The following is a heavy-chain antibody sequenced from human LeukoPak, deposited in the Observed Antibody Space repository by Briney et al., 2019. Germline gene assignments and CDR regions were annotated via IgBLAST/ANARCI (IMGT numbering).Heavy chain of an antibody. Sequence: GGSLRLSCAASGFTFSSYAMSWVRQAPGKGLEYVSVISSNGGSTYYANSVKGRFTISRDNSKNTLYLQMGSLRAEDMAVYYCARDHIKSGLINDSSGYCRGGQGTLVTVSS. V-gene: IGHV3-64*01. J-gene: IGHJ4*02. CDR1: GFTFSSYA. CDR2: ISSNGGST. CDR3: ARDHIKSGLINDSSGYCR. D-gene: IGHD3-22*01.